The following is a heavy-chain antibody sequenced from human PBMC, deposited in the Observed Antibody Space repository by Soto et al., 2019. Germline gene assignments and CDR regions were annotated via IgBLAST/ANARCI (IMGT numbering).Heavy chain of an antibody. Sequence: PVGSLRVSCAASGFTFSSYEMNWVRQAPGKGLEWVSYISSSGSTIYYADSVKGRFTISRDNAKKSLYMQMNSLRAEDTAVYYCARDRGATILCDYWGQGTLVTVSS. J-gene: IGHJ4*02. D-gene: IGHD5-12*01. CDR2: ISSSGSTI. CDR1: GFTFSSYE. V-gene: IGHV3-48*03. CDR3: ARDRGATILCDY.